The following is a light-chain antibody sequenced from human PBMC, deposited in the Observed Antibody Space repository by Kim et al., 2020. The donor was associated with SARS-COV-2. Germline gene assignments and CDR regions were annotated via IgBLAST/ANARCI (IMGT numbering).Light chain of an antibody. CDR3: QSYDISNQV. Sequence: GKTVTIACTRSSGSIASNYVQWYQQRPGSSPTTVIYEDNQRPSGVPDRFSGSIDSSSNSASLTISELKTEDEADYYCQSYDISNQVFGGGTKLTVL. V-gene: IGLV6-57*01. CDR2: EDN. CDR1: SGSIASNY. J-gene: IGLJ3*02.